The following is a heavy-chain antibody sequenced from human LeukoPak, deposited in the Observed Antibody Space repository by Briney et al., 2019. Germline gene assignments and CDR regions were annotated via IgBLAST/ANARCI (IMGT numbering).Heavy chain of an antibody. D-gene: IGHD6-13*01. CDR1: GFTVSSNY. J-gene: IGHJ3*02. V-gene: IGHV3-66*01. Sequence: GGSLRLSCAASGFTVSSNYMSWVRQAPGKGLEWVSVIYSGGSTYYADSVKGRFTISRDNSKNTLYLQMNSLRAEDTAVYYCARDYIAAAADAFDIWGQGTMVTVSS. CDR3: ARDYIAAAADAFDI. CDR2: IYSGGST.